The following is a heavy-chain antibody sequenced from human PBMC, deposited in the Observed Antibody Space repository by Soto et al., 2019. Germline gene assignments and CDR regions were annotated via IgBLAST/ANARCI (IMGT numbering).Heavy chain of an antibody. Sequence: GGSLRLSCAASGFTFSSYGMHWVRQAPGKGLEWVAVISYDGSNKYYADSVKGRFTISRDNSKNTLYLQMNSLRAEDTAVYYCAREGGSSSWYRAADYGMDVWGQGTTVTVSS. D-gene: IGHD6-13*01. CDR1: GFTFSSYG. CDR2: ISYDGSNK. CDR3: AREGGSSSWYRAADYGMDV. V-gene: IGHV3-30*03. J-gene: IGHJ6*02.